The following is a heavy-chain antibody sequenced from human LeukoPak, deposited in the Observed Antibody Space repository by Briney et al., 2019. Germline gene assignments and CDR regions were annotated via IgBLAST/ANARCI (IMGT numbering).Heavy chain of an antibody. V-gene: IGHV4-4*07. CDR2: IYPSVST. CDR3: AKTSFGSGSFWFFDL. Sequence: SDTLSLTCTISGGSINSYYWSWIRQPAGKGLEWIGRIYPSVSTNYNPSLKSRVNLSVDTSKNHFSLHLSSVTAADTAVYYCAKTSFGSGSFWFFDLWGRG. CDR1: GGSINSYY. J-gene: IGHJ2*01. D-gene: IGHD1-26*01.